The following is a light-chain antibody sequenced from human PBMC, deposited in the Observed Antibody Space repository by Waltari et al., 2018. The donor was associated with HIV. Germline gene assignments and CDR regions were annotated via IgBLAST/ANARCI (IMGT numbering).Light chain of an antibody. CDR1: SSNIGAGYD. J-gene: IGLJ1*01. Sequence: QSVLTQPPSVSGAPGQRVTISCTGSSSNIGAGYDVHWYQQLPGTAPKVLIYGNSDRPSWVPDRFSGSKSGTSASLAITGLQAEEEADYYCQSYDSNLSGATVFGTGTKVTVL. CDR3: QSYDSNLSGATV. CDR2: GNS. V-gene: IGLV1-40*01.